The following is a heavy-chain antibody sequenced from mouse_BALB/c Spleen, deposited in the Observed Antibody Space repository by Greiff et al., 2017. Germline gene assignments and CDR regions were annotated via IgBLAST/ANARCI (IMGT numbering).Heavy chain of an antibody. CDR2: IWAGGST. Sequence: VQLQQSGPGLVAPSQSLSITCNVSGFSLTSYGVHWVRQPPGKGLEWLGVIWAGGSTNYNSALMSRLSISKDNSKSQVFLKMNSLQTDDTAMYYCARECTTATFAYWGQGTLVTVSA. V-gene: IGHV2-9*02. D-gene: IGHD1-2*01. CDR3: ARECTTATFAY. J-gene: IGHJ3*01. CDR1: GFSLTSYG.